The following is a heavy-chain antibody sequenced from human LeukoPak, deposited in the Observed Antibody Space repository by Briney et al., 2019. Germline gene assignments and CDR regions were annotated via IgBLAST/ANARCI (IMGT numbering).Heavy chain of an antibody. CDR2: FDPEDGET. D-gene: IGHD4-11*01. CDR3: ATSYSNFPPTPPGMDV. J-gene: IGHJ6*02. CDR1: GYTFTGYY. Sequence: ASVKVSCKASGYTFTGYYMHWVRQAPGKGLEWMGGFDPEDGETIYAQKFQGRVTMTEDTSTDTAYMELSSLRSEDTAVYYCATSYSNFPPTPPGMDVWGQGTTVTVSS. V-gene: IGHV1-24*01.